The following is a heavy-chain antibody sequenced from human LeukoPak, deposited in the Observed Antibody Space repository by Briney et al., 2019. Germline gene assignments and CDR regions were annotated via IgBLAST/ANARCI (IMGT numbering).Heavy chain of an antibody. CDR3: ARAETLYCSSTSCYLGWFDP. V-gene: IGHV1-18*01. CDR2: ISAYSGNT. CDR1: GYTFTSYG. J-gene: IGHJ5*02. Sequence: ASVKVSCKASGYTFTSYGISWVRQAPGQGLEWMGWISAYSGNTNYAQKLRGRVTMTTDTSTSTAYMELRSLRSDDTAVYYCARAETLYCSSTSCYLGWFDPWGQGTLVTVSS. D-gene: IGHD2-2*01.